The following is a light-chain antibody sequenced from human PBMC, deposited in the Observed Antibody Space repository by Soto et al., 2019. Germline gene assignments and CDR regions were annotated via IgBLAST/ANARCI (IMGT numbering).Light chain of an antibody. Sequence: EIVLTQSPGTLSLSPGEGATLSCRASQIVRSTYLAWFQQKPGQAPRLLIYGASTRATGILDRFSGSGSGTDFTLTISGLEPKDFALYYCQQYDITPPNTFGGGTKVEV. CDR1: QIVRSTY. V-gene: IGKV3-20*01. J-gene: IGKJ4*01. CDR3: QQYDITPPNT. CDR2: GAS.